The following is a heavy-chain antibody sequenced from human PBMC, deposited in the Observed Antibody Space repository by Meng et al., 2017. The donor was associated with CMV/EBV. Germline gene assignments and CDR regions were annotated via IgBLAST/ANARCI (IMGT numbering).Heavy chain of an antibody. J-gene: IGHJ5*02. Sequence: GESLKISCAASGFTFSSYSMNWVRQAPGKGLEWVSSISSSSYIYYADSVKGRFTISRDNAKNSLYLQMNSLRAEDTAVYYCARDLRVVLGQYNWFDPGGQGTLVTVSS. V-gene: IGHV3-21*01. CDR3: ARDLRVVLGQYNWFDP. CDR1: GFTFSSYS. CDR2: ISSSSYI. D-gene: IGHD3-16*01.